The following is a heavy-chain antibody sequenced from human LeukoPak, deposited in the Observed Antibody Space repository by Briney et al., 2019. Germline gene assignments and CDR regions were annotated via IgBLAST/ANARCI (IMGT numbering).Heavy chain of an antibody. CDR3: ARVLLWFGELLPNGMDV. CDR2: ISAYNGNT. CDR1: GYTFTSYG. D-gene: IGHD3-10*01. V-gene: IGHV1-18*04. J-gene: IGHJ6*04. Sequence: ASVKVSCKASGYTFTSYGISWVRQAPGQGLEWMGWISAYNGNTNYAQKLQGRVTMTTDTSTSTAYIALRSLRSDDTAVYSCARVLLWFGELLPNGMDVWGKGTTVTVSS.